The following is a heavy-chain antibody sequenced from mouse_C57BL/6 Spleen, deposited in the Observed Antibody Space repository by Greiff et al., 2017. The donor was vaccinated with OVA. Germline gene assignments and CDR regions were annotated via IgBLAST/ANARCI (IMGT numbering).Heavy chain of an antibody. CDR1: GFTFSNYW. D-gene: IGHD2-3*01. CDR2: IRLKSDNYAT. J-gene: IGHJ3*01. V-gene: IGHV6-3*01. Sequence: EVMLVESGGGLVQPGGSMKLSCVASGFTFSNYWMNWVRQSPEKGLEWVAQIRLKSDNYATHYAESVKGRFTISRDDSKSSVYLQMNNLRAEDTGIYYCTYDGYYGGFAYWGQGTLVTVSA. CDR3: TYDGYYGGFAY.